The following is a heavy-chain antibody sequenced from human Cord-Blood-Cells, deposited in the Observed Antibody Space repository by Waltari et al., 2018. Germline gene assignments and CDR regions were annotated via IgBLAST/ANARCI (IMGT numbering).Heavy chain of an antibody. CDR2: INHSGST. CDR3: ARGWGGHWYFDL. CDR1: GGSFSGYY. D-gene: IGHD7-27*01. J-gene: IGHJ2*01. V-gene: IGHV4-34*01. Sequence: QVQLQQWGAGLLKPSETLSLTCAVHGGSFSGYYWSWIRQPPGKGLEWMGEINHSGSTNYNPSLKSRVTISGDTSKNQFSLKLSSVTAADTAVYYCARGWGGHWYFDLWGRGTLVTVSS.